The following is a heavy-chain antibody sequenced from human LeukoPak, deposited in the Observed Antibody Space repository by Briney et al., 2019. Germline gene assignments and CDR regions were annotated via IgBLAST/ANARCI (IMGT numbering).Heavy chain of an antibody. V-gene: IGHV4-34*01. CDR2: INHSGST. Sequence: SETLSLTCAVYGGSFSGYYWSWIRQPPGKGLEWIGEINHSGSTNYNPSLKSRVTISVDTSKNQFSLKLSSVTAADTAVYYCAREGTAIHYDLWSGFGSFWFDPWGQGTLVTVSS. D-gene: IGHD3-3*01. CDR1: GGSFSGYY. CDR3: AREGTAIHYDLWSGFGSFWFDP. J-gene: IGHJ5*02.